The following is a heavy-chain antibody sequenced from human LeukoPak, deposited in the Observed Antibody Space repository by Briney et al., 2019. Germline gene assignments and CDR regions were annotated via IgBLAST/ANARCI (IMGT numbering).Heavy chain of an antibody. J-gene: IGHJ4*02. CDR3: ARGADSSGYYALPSPTADY. Sequence: ASVKVSCKASGYTSTSYGISWVRQAPGQGLEWMGWISAYNGNTNYAQKLQGRVTMTTDTSTSTAYMELRSLRSDDTAVYYCARGADSSGYYALPSPTADYWGQGTLVTVSS. V-gene: IGHV1-18*01. CDR2: ISAYNGNT. D-gene: IGHD3-22*01. CDR1: GYTSTSYG.